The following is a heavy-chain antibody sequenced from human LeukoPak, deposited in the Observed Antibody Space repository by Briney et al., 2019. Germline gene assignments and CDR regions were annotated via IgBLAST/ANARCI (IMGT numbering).Heavy chain of an antibody. D-gene: IGHD6-19*01. J-gene: IGHJ4*02. CDR3: ARSPYSSGWFSPYFDS. Sequence: SETLSLTCTVSGGSISNYYWSWIRQPPGKGLEYIGYIYYSGSTDYNPPLKSRVTISLDTSKNQFSLELSSVTAADTAVYYCARSPYSSGWFSPYFDSWGQGTLVTVSS. CDR1: GGSISNYY. V-gene: IGHV4-59*01. CDR2: IYYSGST.